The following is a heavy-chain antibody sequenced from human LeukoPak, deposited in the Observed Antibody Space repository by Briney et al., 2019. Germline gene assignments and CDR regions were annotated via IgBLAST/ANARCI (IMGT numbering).Heavy chain of an antibody. Sequence: GGSLRLSCAASGFAFNKYWMSWVRQPPGKGLEWVANMNEDGSEINYVDSVKGRFTISRDNAQDSLYLQMNSLTAEDTAVYYCARDRGYSNFDYWGQGTLLTVSS. CDR2: MNEDGSEI. CDR1: GFAFNKYW. CDR3: ARDRGYSNFDY. V-gene: IGHV3-7*01. D-gene: IGHD4-11*01. J-gene: IGHJ4*02.